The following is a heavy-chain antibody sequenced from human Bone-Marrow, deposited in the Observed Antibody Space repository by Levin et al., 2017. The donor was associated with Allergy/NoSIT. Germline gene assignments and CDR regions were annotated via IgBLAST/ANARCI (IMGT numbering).Heavy chain of an antibody. J-gene: IGHJ4*02. Sequence: GSLRLSCAVYGGSFSGYYWSWIRQPPGKGLEWIGEINHSGSTNYNPSLKSRVTISVDTSKNQFSLKLSSVTAADTAVYYCARGVITVTGFDYWGQGTLVTVSS. V-gene: IGHV4-34*01. CDR2: INHSGST. CDR3: ARGVITVTGFDY. D-gene: IGHD1-20*01. CDR1: GGSFSGYY.